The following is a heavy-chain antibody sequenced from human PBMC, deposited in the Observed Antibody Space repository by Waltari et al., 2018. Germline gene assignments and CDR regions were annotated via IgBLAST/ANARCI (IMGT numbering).Heavy chain of an antibody. J-gene: IGHJ4*02. CDR2: IIPIFGTA. CDR3: ARLAGAYCSGGSCSQDY. D-gene: IGHD2-15*01. Sequence: QVQLVQSGAEVKKPGSSVKVSCKASGGNFSSYAISWVRQAPGQGLEWMGGIIPIFGTANYAQKFQGRVTITADESTSTAYMELSSLRSEDTAVYYCARLAGAYCSGGSCSQDYWGQGTLVTVSS. V-gene: IGHV1-69*13. CDR1: GGNFSSYA.